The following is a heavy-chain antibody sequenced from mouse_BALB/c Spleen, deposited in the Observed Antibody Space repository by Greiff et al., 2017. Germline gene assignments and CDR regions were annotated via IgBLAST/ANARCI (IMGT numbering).Heavy chain of an antibody. V-gene: IGHV2-9*02. D-gene: IGHD1-1*01. J-gene: IGHJ4*01. CDR3: ARVPSYYGSSYGYAMDY. CDR1: GFSLTSYG. Sequence: VQLVESGPGLVAPSQSLSITCTVSGFSLTSYGVHWVRQPPGKGLEWLGVIWAGGSTNYNSALMSRLSISKDNSKSQVFLKMNSLQTDDTAMYYCARVPSYYGSSYGYAMDYWGQGTSVTVSS. CDR2: IWAGGST.